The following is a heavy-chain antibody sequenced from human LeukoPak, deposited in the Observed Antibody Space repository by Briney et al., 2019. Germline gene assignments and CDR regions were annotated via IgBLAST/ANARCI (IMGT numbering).Heavy chain of an antibody. CDR3: ARGVPLTVRGVIPLDFDY. D-gene: IGHD3-10*01. V-gene: IGHV3-11*01. CDR1: GFTFSDYY. J-gene: IGHJ4*02. CDR2: ISSSGSTI. Sequence: GGSLRLSCAASGFTFSDYYMSWIRQAPGKGLEWVSYISSSGSTIYYADSVKGRVTISRDNAKNSLYLQMNSLRAEDTAVYYCARGVPLTVRGVIPLDFDYWGQGTLVTVSS.